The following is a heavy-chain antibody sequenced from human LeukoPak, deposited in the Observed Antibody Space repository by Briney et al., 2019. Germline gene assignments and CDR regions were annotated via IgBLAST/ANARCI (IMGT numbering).Heavy chain of an antibody. Sequence: GASVKVSCKASGYTFTSYYMHWVRQAPGQGLEWIGWIGVSNGNRNYAKSVQGRITLTADTSTNTTYMELRSLTPDDTAVYFCGRDWDWHVQFWGQGTLITVSS. J-gene: IGHJ4*02. CDR3: GRDWDWHVQF. D-gene: IGHD1-26*01. V-gene: IGHV1-18*04. CDR1: GYTFTSYY. CDR2: IGVSNGNR.